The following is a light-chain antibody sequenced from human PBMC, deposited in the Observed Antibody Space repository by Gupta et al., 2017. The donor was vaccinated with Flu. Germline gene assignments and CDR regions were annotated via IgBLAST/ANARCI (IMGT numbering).Light chain of an antibody. CDR1: QMLSSW. J-gene: IGKJ4*01. V-gene: IGKV1-5*03. Sequence: IQLTKSPSTLSAYVGDRVTITSRASQMLSSWFALYPQKPGKATNLLIEKASNFESGVPSRVGGSGSETEFSPTTSSMQQNDYATYDGKKYVSHPLTFGGGTKVDIK. CDR2: KAS. CDR3: KKYVSHPLT.